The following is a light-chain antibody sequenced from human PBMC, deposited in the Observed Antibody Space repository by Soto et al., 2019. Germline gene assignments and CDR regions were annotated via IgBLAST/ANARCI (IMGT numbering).Light chain of an antibody. J-gene: IGLJ3*02. Sequence: QSVLTQPPSVSGAPGQRVTISCTESSSNIGAGYDVHWYQQLPGTAPKLLIYVNSNRPSGVPDRFSGSKSGTSASRAITGLQAEDEADYYCQSYDSSLSGWVFGGGTKVTVL. CDR2: VNS. CDR1: SSNIGAGYD. V-gene: IGLV1-40*01. CDR3: QSYDSSLSGWV.